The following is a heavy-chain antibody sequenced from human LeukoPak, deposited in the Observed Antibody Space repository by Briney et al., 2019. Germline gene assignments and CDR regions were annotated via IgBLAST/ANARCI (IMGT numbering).Heavy chain of an antibody. D-gene: IGHD2-2*01. CDR3: AKLQTAVVPAATLGFDS. J-gene: IGHJ4*02. CDR1: GFSFSSYA. V-gene: IGHV3-23*01. Sequence: GGSLRLSCAASGFSFSSYAMNWVRQAPGKGLEWVSIIFGNGDTTYYADSVKGRFTVSRDNSKDTLYLQMNDLRPDDTAIYYCAKLQTAVVPAATLGFDSWCQGTLVTVSS. CDR2: IFGNGDTT.